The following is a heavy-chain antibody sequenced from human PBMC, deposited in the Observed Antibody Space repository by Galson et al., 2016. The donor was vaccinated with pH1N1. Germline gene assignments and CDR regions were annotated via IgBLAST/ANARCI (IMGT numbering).Heavy chain of an antibody. CDR1: GYTFNTYA. V-gene: IGHV7-4-1*02. CDR2: INTDTANP. Sequence: SVTVSCKASGYTFNTYALNWVRQAPGHGLEWMGWINTDTANPTSAPCFTGRFVFSLDTSVSTAYLQITSLKAEDTAVYYCARGFYYGSGSFWPWDYWGQGTLVTVSS. CDR3: ARGFYYGSGSFWPWDY. D-gene: IGHD3-10*01. J-gene: IGHJ4*02.